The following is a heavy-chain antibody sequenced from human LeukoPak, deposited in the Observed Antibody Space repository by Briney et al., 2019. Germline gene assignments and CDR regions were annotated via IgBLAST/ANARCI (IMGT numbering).Heavy chain of an antibody. CDR2: ISGSGGST. CDR1: GFTFSSYA. J-gene: IGHJ4*02. D-gene: IGHD3-22*01. CDR3: AKEYYDSSGYQLYDY. V-gene: IGHV3-23*01. Sequence: SGGSLRLSCAASGFTFSSYATSWVRQAPGKGLEWVSAISGSGGSTYYADSVKGRFTISRDNSKNTLYLQMNSLRAEDTAVYYCAKEYYDSSGYQLYDYWGQGTLVTVSS.